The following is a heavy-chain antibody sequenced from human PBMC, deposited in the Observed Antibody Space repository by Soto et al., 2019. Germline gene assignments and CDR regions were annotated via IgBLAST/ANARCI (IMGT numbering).Heavy chain of an antibody. CDR1: EFTLSSYA. CDR3: ARDFGWLVNYYYYGMDV. J-gene: IGHJ6*02. Sequence: PGGSRDLSGAASEFTLSSYAMHWVGQAPGKGLGGGAVISYDGSNKYYADSVKGRFTISRDNSKNTLYLQMNSLRAEDTAVYYRARDFGWLVNYYYYGMDVWGQGTTVTVSS. CDR2: ISYDGSNK. V-gene: IGHV3-30-3*01. D-gene: IGHD6-19*01.